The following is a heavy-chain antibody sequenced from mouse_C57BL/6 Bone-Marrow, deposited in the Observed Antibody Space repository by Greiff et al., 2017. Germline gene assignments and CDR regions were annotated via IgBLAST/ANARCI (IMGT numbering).Heavy chain of an antibody. J-gene: IGHJ4*01. CDR3: ARDERIYWRWYYAMDY. V-gene: IGHV7-1*01. CDR2: SRNKANDYTT. Sequence: EVMLVESGGGLVQSGRSLRLSCATSGFTFSDFYMEWVRQAPGKGLEWIAASRNKANDYTTEYSASVKGRFIVARDTSQSILYLQMNAHRAEDTAIDYCARDERIYWRWYYAMDYWGQGTSVTVSS. CDR1: GFTFSDFY. D-gene: IGHD2-1*01.